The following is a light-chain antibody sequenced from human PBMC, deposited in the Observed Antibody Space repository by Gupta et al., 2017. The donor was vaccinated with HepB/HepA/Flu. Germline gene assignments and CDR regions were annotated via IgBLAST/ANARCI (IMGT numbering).Light chain of an antibody. J-gene: IGLJ2*01. Sequence: QSALTQPASVSGSPGQSITISCTGTSSDIVGYNYVSWYQQYPGKVPKLVIFDVNIRASGVSNRFSGSKSGNTASLTISGLQAEDEADYYCSSYTSSNTVVFGGGTKLTVL. CDR2: DVN. CDR1: SSDIVGYNY. V-gene: IGLV2-14*01. CDR3: SSYTSSNTVV.